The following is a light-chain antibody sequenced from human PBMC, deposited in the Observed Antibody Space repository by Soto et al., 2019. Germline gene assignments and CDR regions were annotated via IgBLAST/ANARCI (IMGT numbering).Light chain of an antibody. Sequence: QSALTQPASVSGSPGQSITISCTGTSSDVGNYNLVSWYQQYPGKAPKLMIYEGGKRPSGVSNRFSGSKSGNTASLTISGLQAEDEATYYCSSYTSSNTLDVVFGGGTKLTVL. CDR1: SSDVGNYNL. V-gene: IGLV2-14*02. CDR3: SSYTSSNTLDVV. CDR2: EGG. J-gene: IGLJ2*01.